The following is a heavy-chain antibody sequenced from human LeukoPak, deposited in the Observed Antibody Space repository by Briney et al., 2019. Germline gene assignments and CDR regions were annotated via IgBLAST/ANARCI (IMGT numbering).Heavy chain of an antibody. J-gene: IGHJ3*02. Sequence: GGSLRLSCAASGFTFDDYGMSWVRQAPGKGLEWVSSISSSSSYIYYADSVKGRFTISRDNAKNSLYLQMNSLRAEDTAVYYCARDWDEYYYDSSGYYHAFDIWGQGTMVTVSS. D-gene: IGHD3-22*01. CDR3: ARDWDEYYYDSSGYYHAFDI. V-gene: IGHV3-21*01. CDR1: GFTFDDYG. CDR2: ISSSSSYI.